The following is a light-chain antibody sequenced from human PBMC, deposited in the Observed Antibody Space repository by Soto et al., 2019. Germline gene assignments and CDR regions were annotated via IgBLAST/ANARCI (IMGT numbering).Light chain of an antibody. CDR2: KAS. J-gene: IGKJ1*01. V-gene: IGKV1-5*03. CDR3: QQYNSYWT. Sequence: DIQMTQSPSTLSASVGDRVTITCRASQSISSWLAWYQQKPGKAPKLLIYKASSLESGFPSRFSRSGSGTEFSLTISSLQSDDFATYYGQQYNSYWTFGQGTKVEIK. CDR1: QSISSW.